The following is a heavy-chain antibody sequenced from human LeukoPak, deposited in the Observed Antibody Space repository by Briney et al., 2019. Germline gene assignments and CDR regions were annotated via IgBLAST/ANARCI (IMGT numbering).Heavy chain of an antibody. CDR2: ISSSSSYI. CDR3: ARARLDFWSVEAFDI. D-gene: IGHD3-3*01. V-gene: IGHV3-21*01. Sequence: NPGGSLRLSCAASGFTFSSYSMNWVRQAPGKGLEWVSSISSSSSYIYYADSVKGRFTISRDNAKNSLYLQMNSLRAEVTAVYYCARARLDFWSVEAFDIWGQGTMVTVSS. J-gene: IGHJ3*02. CDR1: GFTFSSYS.